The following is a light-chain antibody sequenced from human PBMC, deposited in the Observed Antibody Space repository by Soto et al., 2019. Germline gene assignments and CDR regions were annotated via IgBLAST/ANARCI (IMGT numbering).Light chain of an antibody. J-gene: IGKJ3*01. V-gene: IGKV1-9*01. CDR3: QQLQSYPLT. CDR2: AAS. CDR1: QGISSF. Sequence: DIQLTQSPSFLSASVGDRVTITCRASQGISSFVAWYQQKPGKAPKLLIYAASTLQSWVPSRFSGSGSGTEFPLTIRSLHPEDFAIDYSQQLQSYPLTVGPGPKVDI.